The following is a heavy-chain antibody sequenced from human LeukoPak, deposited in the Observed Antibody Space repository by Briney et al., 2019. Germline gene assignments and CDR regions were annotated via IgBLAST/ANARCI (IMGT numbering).Heavy chain of an antibody. CDR2: IRYDGSNK. Sequence: GGSLRLSCAASGFTFSSYGMHWVRQAPGKGLEWVAFIRYDGSNKYYADSVKGRFTISRDNSKNMLYLQMNSLRAEDTAVYYCAKDQAPQDIVVVPAYWGQGTLVTVSS. V-gene: IGHV3-30*02. D-gene: IGHD2-2*01. J-gene: IGHJ4*02. CDR3: AKDQAPQDIVVVPAY. CDR1: GFTFSSYG.